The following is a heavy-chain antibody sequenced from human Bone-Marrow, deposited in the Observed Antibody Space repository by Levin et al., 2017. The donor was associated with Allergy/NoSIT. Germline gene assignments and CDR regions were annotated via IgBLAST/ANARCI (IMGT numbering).Heavy chain of an antibody. J-gene: IGHJ6*03. V-gene: IGHV4-34*01. CDR1: GGSFSGYY. CDR2: INHSGST. CDR3: ARFVSGSYLNYYYYYYMDV. D-gene: IGHD3-10*01. Sequence: SETLSLTCAVYGGSFSGYYWSWIRQPPGKGLEWIGEINHSGSTNYNPSLKSRVTISVDTSKNQFSLKLSSVTAADTAVYYCARFVSGSYLNYYYYYYMDVWGKGTTVTVSS.